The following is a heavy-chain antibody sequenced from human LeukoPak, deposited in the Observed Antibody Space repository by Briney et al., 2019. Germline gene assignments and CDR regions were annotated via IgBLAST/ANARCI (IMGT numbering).Heavy chain of an antibody. V-gene: IGHV3-49*04. CDR3: TRYSSSWYIYRYYYYYGMDV. Sequence: PGGSLRLYCTASGFTFGDYAMSWVRQAPGKGLEWVGFIRSKAYGGTTEYAASVKGRFTISRDDSKSIAYLQMNSLKTEDTAVYYCTRYSSSWYIYRYYYYYGMDVWGQGTTVTVSS. CDR1: GFTFGDYA. J-gene: IGHJ6*02. D-gene: IGHD6-13*01. CDR2: IRSKAYGGTT.